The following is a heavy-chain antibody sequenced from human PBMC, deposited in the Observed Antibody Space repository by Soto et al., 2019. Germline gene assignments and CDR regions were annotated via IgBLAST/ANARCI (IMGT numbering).Heavy chain of an antibody. V-gene: IGHV4-30-2*01. D-gene: IGHD3-22*01. Sequence: PSETLTLTCAVSGGSISSGGYSWSWIGQPPGKGLVWIGYIDRSRSTYYNPSLKSRVTISVDRSKNQFSPKLSSATAAETAVYYGERAGGRGYFGYWGQGTLVTVSS. CDR2: IDRSRST. CDR3: ERAGGRGYFGY. J-gene: IGHJ4*02. CDR1: GGSISSGGYS.